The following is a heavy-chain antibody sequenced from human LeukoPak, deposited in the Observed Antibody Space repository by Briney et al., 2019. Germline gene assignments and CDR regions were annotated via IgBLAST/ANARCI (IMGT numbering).Heavy chain of an antibody. CDR2: FDPEDGET. V-gene: IGHV1-24*01. D-gene: IGHD4-17*01. Sequence: ASVKVSCKLSGYTLTELSMHWVRQAPGKGLEWIGGFDPEDGETIYAQKFQGRVTMTEDTSTDTAYMELSSLRSEDTAVYYCATPTPFGYYGDSNFDYWGQGTLVTVSS. CDR1: GYTLTELS. J-gene: IGHJ4*02. CDR3: ATPTPFGYYGDSNFDY.